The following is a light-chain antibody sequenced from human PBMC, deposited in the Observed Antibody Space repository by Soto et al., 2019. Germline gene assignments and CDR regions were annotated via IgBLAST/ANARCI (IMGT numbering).Light chain of an antibody. J-gene: IGKJ3*01. CDR3: QQLGNWPPT. CDR1: QSLSSY. Sequence: EVVLTQSPATLSLSPGERATLSCRASQSLSSYLAWYQQKPGQAPRLLIYDASNRATDIPARFSGSGSGTDLTLNISSLEPEDFAVYFCQQLGNWPPTFGHGTKVDIK. CDR2: DAS. V-gene: IGKV3-11*01.